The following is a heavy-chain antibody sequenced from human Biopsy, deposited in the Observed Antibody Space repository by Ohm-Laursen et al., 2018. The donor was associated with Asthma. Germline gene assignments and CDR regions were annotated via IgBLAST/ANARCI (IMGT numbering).Heavy chain of an antibody. J-gene: IGHJ6*02. CDR3: ARVFESSEWGPFYHFGLDV. D-gene: IGHD6-25*01. CDR1: GFSFRDYY. V-gene: IGHV3-11*01. Sequence: SLRLSCAASGFSFRDYYMTWMRQAPGKGLEWVSSISSSGSTTYPAESVKGRFTISRDNAQKSLFLQMGSLSAEDTAIYYFARVFESSEWGPFYHFGLDVWGQGTTVAVSS. CDR2: ISSSGSTT.